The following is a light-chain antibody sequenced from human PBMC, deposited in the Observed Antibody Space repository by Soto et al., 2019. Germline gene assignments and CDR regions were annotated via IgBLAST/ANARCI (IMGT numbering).Light chain of an antibody. V-gene: IGLV3-21*02. J-gene: IGLJ3*02. Sequence: SSELTQPPSVSVAPGQKARIACGGDSIGSKSVHWYQQKPGQAPALVVYDDSDRPSGIPERFSGSNSGNTATLTISRVEAGDEADYCCQVWDSTGDQWVFGGGTKLTVL. CDR3: QVWDSTGDQWV. CDR1: SIGSKS. CDR2: DDS.